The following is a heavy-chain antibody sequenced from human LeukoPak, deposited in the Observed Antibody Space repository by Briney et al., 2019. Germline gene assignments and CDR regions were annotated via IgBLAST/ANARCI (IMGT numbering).Heavy chain of an antibody. V-gene: IGHV4-39*01. D-gene: IGHD1-26*01. J-gene: IGHJ3*02. CDR3: ARGRGYGGNYLRSFDI. Sequence: SETLSLTCTVSGGSVSSSGYYWGWIRQPPGKGLEWIGSIYYSGSTYYNPSLKSRVSISVDTSKNQFSLNLTSVTAADTAVYFCARGRGYGGNYLRSFDIWGQGTMVTVSS. CDR1: GGSVSSSGYY. CDR2: IYYSGST.